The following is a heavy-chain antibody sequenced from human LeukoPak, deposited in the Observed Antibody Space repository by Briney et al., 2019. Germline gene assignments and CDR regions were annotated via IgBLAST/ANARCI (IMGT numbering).Heavy chain of an antibody. CDR1: GYIFISYA. J-gene: IGHJ3*02. D-gene: IGHD3-10*01. CDR3: ARGQYYYASGSSFLKRGVSAFDI. V-gene: IGHV1-3*03. Sequence: VSVKVSCKASGYIFISYAMHWVRQAPGQRLEWMGSINAGTGNTKYSQEFQGRVTITRDTSASTAYMELSSLRSEDMAVYYCARGQYYYASGSSFLKRGVSAFDIWGQGTMVTVS. CDR2: INAGTGNT.